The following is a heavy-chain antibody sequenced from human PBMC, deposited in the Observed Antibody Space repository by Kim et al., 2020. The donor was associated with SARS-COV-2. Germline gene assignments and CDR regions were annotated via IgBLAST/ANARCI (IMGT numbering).Heavy chain of an antibody. J-gene: IGHJ3*02. Sequence: SGKGRFTISRDNSKNTLYLQMNSLRAEDTAVYYCAKEGVHSSMMGAFDIWGQGTMVTVSS. V-gene: IGHV3-23*01. D-gene: IGHD6-13*01. CDR3: AKEGVHSSMMGAFDI.